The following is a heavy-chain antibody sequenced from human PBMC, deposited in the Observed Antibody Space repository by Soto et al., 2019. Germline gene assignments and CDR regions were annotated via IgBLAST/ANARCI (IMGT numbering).Heavy chain of an antibody. V-gene: IGHV4-59*08. CDR2: IYYSGST. Sequence: TLSLTCTVSGGSISSYYWSWIRQPPGKGLEWIGYIYYSGSTNYNPSLKSRVTISVDTSKNQFSLKLSSVTAADTAVYYCAAVAVPWAFDYWGQGTLVTVSS. J-gene: IGHJ4*02. D-gene: IGHD6-19*01. CDR3: AAVAVPWAFDY. CDR1: GGSISSYY.